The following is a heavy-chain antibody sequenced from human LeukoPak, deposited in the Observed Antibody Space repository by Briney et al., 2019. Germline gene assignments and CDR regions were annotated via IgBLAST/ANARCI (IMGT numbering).Heavy chain of an antibody. CDR1: GFTFSSYA. Sequence: PGGSLRLSCAASGFTFSSYAMHWVRQAPGKGLGWVAVISYDGSNKYYADSVKGRFTISRDNSKNTLYLQMNSLRAEDTAVYYCARGSSSWDNWFDPWGQGTLVTVSS. CDR3: ARGSSSWDNWFDP. D-gene: IGHD6-13*01. V-gene: IGHV3-30-3*01. CDR2: ISYDGSNK. J-gene: IGHJ5*02.